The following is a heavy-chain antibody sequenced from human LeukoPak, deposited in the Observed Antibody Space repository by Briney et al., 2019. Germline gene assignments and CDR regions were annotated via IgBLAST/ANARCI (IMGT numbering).Heavy chain of an antibody. CDR2: ISGSGGST. D-gene: IGHD3-22*01. V-gene: IGHV3-23*01. J-gene: IGHJ4*02. CDR1: GFTFSSYA. Sequence: GGSLRLSCAASGFTFSSYAMSWVRQAPGKGLEWVSAISGSGGSTYYADSAKGRFTISRDNSKNTLYLQMNSLRAEDTAVYYCARLPIVVITSGGYWGQGTLVTVSS. CDR3: ARLPIVVITSGGY.